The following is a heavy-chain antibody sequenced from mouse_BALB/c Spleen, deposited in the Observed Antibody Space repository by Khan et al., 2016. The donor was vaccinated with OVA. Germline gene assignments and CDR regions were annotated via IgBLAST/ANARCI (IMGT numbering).Heavy chain of an antibody. CDR1: GFSLTSYG. Sequence: QVQLKESGPGLVAPSQNLSITCTISGFSLTSYGVHWVRQPPGKGLEWLVVIWSDGITTYNSALNSSLSISKDNSKSNVFLNMNSLQTDDTAMYYGTRGYFGYSGYAFDYWGQGTSVTVSS. J-gene: IGHJ4*01. CDR3: TRGYFGYSGYAFDY. V-gene: IGHV2-6-1*01. CDR2: IWSDGIT. D-gene: IGHD1-2*01.